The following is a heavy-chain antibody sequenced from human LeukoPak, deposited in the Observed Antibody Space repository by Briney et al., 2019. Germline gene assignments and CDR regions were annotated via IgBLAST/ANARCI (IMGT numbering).Heavy chain of an antibody. CDR1: GFTFSSYG. D-gene: IGHD1-26*01. Sequence: PGGSLRLSCAASGFTFSSYGMHWVRQAPGKGLEWVAFIRYDGSNKYYADSVKGRFTISRDNSKNTLYLQMNSLRAEDTAVYYCAKDASGSICYFDYWGQGTLVTVSS. CDR3: AKDASGSICYFDY. V-gene: IGHV3-30*02. CDR2: IRYDGSNK. J-gene: IGHJ4*02.